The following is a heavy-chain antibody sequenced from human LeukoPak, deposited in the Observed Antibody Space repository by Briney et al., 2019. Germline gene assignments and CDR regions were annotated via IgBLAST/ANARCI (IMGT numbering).Heavy chain of an antibody. J-gene: IGHJ4*02. CDR3: ARGQNLGLELFDY. CDR2: INGNSGYT. CDR1: GYTFINYG. V-gene: IGHV1-18*01. D-gene: IGHD1-7*01. Sequence: GASVKVSCKTSGYTFINYGISWVRQAPGQGLEWMGWINGNSGYTNYAQKVQGRVAMTTDPSTSTVYMEMRGLRSDDTAVYYCARGQNLGLELFDYWGQGTLVTVSS.